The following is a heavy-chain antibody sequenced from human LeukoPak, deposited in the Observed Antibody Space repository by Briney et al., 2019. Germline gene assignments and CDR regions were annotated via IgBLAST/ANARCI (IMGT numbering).Heavy chain of an antibody. Sequence: SETLSLTCAVYGGSFSGYYWSWIRQPPGKGLGWIGEINHSGSTNYNPSLKSRVTISVDTSKNQFSRKLSSVTAADTAVYYCARVSSYGDFAPTFDYWGQGTLVTVSS. CDR2: INHSGST. D-gene: IGHD4-17*01. J-gene: IGHJ4*02. CDR3: ARVSSYGDFAPTFDY. CDR1: GGSFSGYY. V-gene: IGHV4-34*01.